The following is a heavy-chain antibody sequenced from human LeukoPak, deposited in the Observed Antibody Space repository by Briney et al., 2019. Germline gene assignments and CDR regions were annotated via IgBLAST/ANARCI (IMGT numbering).Heavy chain of an antibody. Sequence: GASVKVSCKAPGGTFSSYAISWVRQAPGQGLEWMGRIIPILGIANYAQKFQGRVTITADKSTSTAYMELSSLRSEDTAVYYCAREGYSSSWYYFDYWGQGTLVTVSS. D-gene: IGHD6-13*01. J-gene: IGHJ4*02. CDR3: AREGYSSSWYYFDY. CDR1: GGTFSSYA. CDR2: IIPILGIA. V-gene: IGHV1-69*04.